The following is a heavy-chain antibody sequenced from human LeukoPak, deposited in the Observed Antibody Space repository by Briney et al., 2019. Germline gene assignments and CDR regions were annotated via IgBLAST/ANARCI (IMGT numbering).Heavy chain of an antibody. CDR3: RVGLEDIAVVPAADFDY. D-gene: IGHD2-2*01. Sequence: ASVKVSCKASGYTFTSYDINWVRQATGQGLEWMGWMNPNSGNTGYAQKFQGRVTMTRNTSISTAYMELSSLRSEDTAVYYCRVGLEDIAVVPAADFDYWGQGTLVTVSS. CDR1: GYTFTSYD. CDR2: MNPNSGNT. V-gene: IGHV1-8*01. J-gene: IGHJ4*02.